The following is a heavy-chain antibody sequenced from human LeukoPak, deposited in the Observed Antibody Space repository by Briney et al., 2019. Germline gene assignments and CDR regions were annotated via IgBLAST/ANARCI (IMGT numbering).Heavy chain of an antibody. D-gene: IGHD2-21*02. CDR1: GFTFSSYS. CDR2: ISSSSSTI. Sequence: GGSLRLSCAASGFTFSSYSMNWVRQAPGKGLEWGSYISSSSSTIYYADSVKGRFTISRDNAKNSLYLQMNSLRAEDTAVYYCAREIVVVTAIGDPWGQGTLVTVSS. J-gene: IGHJ1*01. CDR3: AREIVVVTAIGDP. V-gene: IGHV3-48*04.